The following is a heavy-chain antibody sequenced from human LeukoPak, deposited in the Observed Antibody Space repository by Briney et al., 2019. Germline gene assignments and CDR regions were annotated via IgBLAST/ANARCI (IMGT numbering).Heavy chain of an antibody. CDR2: IYDDNT. CDR1: GFTVSAYA. V-gene: IGHV3-23*01. Sequence: PGGSLRLSCAASGFTVSAYAMAWVRQAPGKGLEWVSTIYDDNTYYADSVKGRFAISTDNSKNTLYLQMNSLRVEDTAVYYCAKDMGSGWPDYYFDYWGQGTLVTASS. D-gene: IGHD6-19*01. J-gene: IGHJ4*02. CDR3: AKDMGSGWPDYYFDY.